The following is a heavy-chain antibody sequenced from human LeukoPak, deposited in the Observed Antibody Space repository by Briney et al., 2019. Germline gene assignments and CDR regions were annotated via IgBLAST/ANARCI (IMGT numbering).Heavy chain of an antibody. J-gene: IGHJ4*02. CDR3: ASSYDSSGYYYGNFDY. Sequence: SVKVSCKASGGTFSSYAISWVRQAPGQGLEWMGGIIPICGTANYAQKFQGRVTITADESTSTAYMELSSLRSEDTAVYYCASSYDSSGYYYGNFDYWGQGTLVTVSS. CDR1: GGTFSSYA. V-gene: IGHV1-69*01. D-gene: IGHD3-22*01. CDR2: IIPICGTA.